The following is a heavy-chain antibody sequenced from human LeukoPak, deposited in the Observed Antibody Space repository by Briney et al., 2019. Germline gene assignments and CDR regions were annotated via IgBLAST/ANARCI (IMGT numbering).Heavy chain of an antibody. D-gene: IGHD6-19*01. V-gene: IGHV3-33*08. CDR3: ASSAGALIDC. CDR1: GFTFINYG. J-gene: IGHJ4*02. CDR2: IWFDGSNM. Sequence: GGSLRLSCAASGFTFINYGMHWVRQAPGKGLEWVAVIWFDGSNMFYADSVKGRFTISRDNSKNTLYLQMNSLRAEDTAVYYCASSAGALIDCWGQGTLVIVSS.